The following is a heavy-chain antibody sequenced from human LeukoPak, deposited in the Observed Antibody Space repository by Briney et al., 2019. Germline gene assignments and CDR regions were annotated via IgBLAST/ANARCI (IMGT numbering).Heavy chain of an antibody. V-gene: IGHV1-69*13. Sequence: SVKVSCKASGGTFSSYAISWVRQAPGQGLEWMGGFIPIFDTTNLAQKFQGRVTISADESTTTVFMELSSLRSEDTAVYYCARGEGYSYGHPFDYWGQGSLVTVSS. CDR2: FIPIFDTT. J-gene: IGHJ4*02. CDR1: GGTFSSYA. D-gene: IGHD5-18*01. CDR3: ARGEGYSYGHPFDY.